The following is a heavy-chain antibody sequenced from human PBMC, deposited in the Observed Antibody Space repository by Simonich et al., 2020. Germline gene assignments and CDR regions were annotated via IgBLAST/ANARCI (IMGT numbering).Heavy chain of an antibody. CDR3: ARDQGGRAAAATDY. CDR1: GYTFTSYG. D-gene: IGHD6-13*01. J-gene: IGHJ4*02. Sequence: VQLVQSGAEVKKPGASVKVSCKASGYTFTSYGISWVRQAPGQGLEWMGWTCAYNGNKNYEQQLQGRGTMTTDTSTRPAYMERRSLRSDDTAVYYCARDQGGRAAAATDYWGQGTLVTVSS. V-gene: IGHV1-18*01. CDR2: TCAYNGNK.